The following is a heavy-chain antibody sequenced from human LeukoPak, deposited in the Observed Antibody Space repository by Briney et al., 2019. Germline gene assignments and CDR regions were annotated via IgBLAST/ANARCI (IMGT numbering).Heavy chain of an antibody. J-gene: IGHJ4*02. CDR3: ARDQGGTGRWYEVEGY. V-gene: IGHV3-20*04. D-gene: IGHD6-13*01. CDR2: INWNGGRT. CDR1: GLPFEDYG. Sequence: GGSLRLSCAASGLPFEDYGISSVRQAPGKGLEWVSGINWNGGRTGYVDSVKGRFTISRDNAKNSLYLQMHSLRAEDTALYYCARDQGGTGRWYEVEGYWGQGTLVTVSS.